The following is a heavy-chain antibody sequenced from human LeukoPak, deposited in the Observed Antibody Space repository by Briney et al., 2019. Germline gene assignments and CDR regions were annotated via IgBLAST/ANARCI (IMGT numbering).Heavy chain of an antibody. V-gene: IGHV1-69*01. CDR2: IIPIFGTA. J-gene: IGHJ4*02. CDR3: ARDPSTINVVPAAIFDY. Sequence: PGRSLRLSCAASGFTFSNYGMHWVRQAPGKGLEWVGGIIPIFGTANYAQKFQGRVTITADESTSTAYMELSSLRSEDTAVYYCARDPSTINVVPAAIFDYWGQGTLVTVSS. CDR1: GFTFSNYG. D-gene: IGHD2-2*01.